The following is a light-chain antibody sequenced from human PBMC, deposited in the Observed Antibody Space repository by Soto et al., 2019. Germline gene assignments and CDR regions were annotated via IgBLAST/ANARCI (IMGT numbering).Light chain of an antibody. Sequence: DIQMTQSPSSLSASVGDRVTITCQASQDISNHLSWYQHKPGTAPKLLIYYASNLETGVPSRFSGSGSGKYFAFTISILQPEDIATYYCQQYDNLPLTFGGGTKVEFK. CDR1: QDISNH. V-gene: IGKV1-33*01. CDR2: YAS. J-gene: IGKJ4*01. CDR3: QQYDNLPLT.